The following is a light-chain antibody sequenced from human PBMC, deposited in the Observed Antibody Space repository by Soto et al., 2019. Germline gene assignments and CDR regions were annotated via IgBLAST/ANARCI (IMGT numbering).Light chain of an antibody. V-gene: IGKV3-20*01. Sequence: EIVLTQSPGTLSLSPGERATLSCRASQSVGSNYLAWYQQKPGQAPRLLLYGTSNRATGIPDRFSGSWSGTDFTLTIRRLEPEDFAVYFCQQYGSSPLTFGGGTKVEIE. CDR3: QQYGSSPLT. CDR2: GTS. CDR1: QSVGSNY. J-gene: IGKJ4*01.